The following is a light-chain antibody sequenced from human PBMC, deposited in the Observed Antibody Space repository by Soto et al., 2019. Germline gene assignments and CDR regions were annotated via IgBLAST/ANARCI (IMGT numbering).Light chain of an antibody. V-gene: IGKV1-5*01. Sequence: DIQMTQSPSTLSASVGDRVTITCRASQSISNYLAWYRHKPGKAPELLIYDASSLVSGVVSRFSGSGSGTEFTLTISSLQPEDFATYNCQQYSSQQTFGQGTKVEIK. CDR2: DAS. CDR1: QSISNY. J-gene: IGKJ1*01. CDR3: QQYSSQQT.